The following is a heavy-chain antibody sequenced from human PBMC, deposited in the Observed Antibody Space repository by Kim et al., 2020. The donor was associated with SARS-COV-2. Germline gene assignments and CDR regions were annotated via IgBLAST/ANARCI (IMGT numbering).Heavy chain of an antibody. D-gene: IGHD4-4*01. V-gene: IGHV3-23*01. Sequence: GGSLRLSCTASGFTFTNYAMNWVRRAPGKGLEWVSAISGSSGRTYYADSVKGRFTISRDNSKNTLYLQMNSLRAEDTAIYYCAKNVEMTTIGVNFFDYWGQGTLVTVSS. J-gene: IGHJ4*02. CDR3: AKNVEMTTIGVNFFDY. CDR2: ISGSSGRT. CDR1: GFTFTNYA.